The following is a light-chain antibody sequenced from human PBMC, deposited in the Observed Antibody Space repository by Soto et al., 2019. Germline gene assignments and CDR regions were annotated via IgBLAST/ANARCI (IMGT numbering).Light chain of an antibody. Sequence: IVFTQSPCRLSLSPGERATLSCRSSQSVSSSYLAWYQQKPGQAPRLLIYGASSRATGIPDRFSGSGSGTDFTLTISRLEPEDFAVYYCQQYGSSPLTFGGGTKVDIK. CDR2: GAS. CDR3: QQYGSSPLT. J-gene: IGKJ4*01. V-gene: IGKV3-20*01. CDR1: QSVSSSY.